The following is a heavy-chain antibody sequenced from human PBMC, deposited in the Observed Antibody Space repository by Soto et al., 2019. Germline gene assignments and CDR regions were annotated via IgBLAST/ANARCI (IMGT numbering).Heavy chain of an antibody. Sequence: QVQLVESGGGVVQPGRSLRLSCAASGFTFSSYGMHWVRQAPGKGLEWVAVISYDGSNKYYADSVKGRFTISRDNSKNTLYLQMNSLRAEDTAVYYCAKILAYRGYDYYYYGMDVWGQGTTVTVSS. CDR1: GFTFSSYG. J-gene: IGHJ6*02. CDR2: ISYDGSNK. CDR3: AKILAYRGYDYYYYGMDV. V-gene: IGHV3-30*18. D-gene: IGHD5-12*01.